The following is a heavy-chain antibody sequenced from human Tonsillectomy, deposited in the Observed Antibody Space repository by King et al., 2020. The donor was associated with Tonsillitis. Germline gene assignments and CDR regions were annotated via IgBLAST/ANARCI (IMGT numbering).Heavy chain of an antibody. Sequence: VQLVESGGGVVQPGRSLRLSCVASGFTFSSHGFHWVRQAPGKGLEWVADIWYDGSNEYYVDSVKGRFTISRDNAKNTVYLQMNSLRAEDSAVYYCARDPERSFDIWGQGTMVTVSS. J-gene: IGHJ3*02. CDR1: GFTFSSHG. V-gene: IGHV3-33*01. CDR3: ARDPERSFDI. CDR2: IWYDGSNE.